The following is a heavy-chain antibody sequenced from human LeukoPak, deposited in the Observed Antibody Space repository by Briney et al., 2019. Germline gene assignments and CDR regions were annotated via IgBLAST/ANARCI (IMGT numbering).Heavy chain of an antibody. J-gene: IGHJ4*02. D-gene: IGHD6-13*01. V-gene: IGHV3-30-3*01. Sequence: GGSLRLSCAASGFTFSSFAMHWVRQAPGKGLEWVAVISNDGSNKYYADSVKGRFSISRDNSMNTFYLQMNSLRGDDTAVYYCARGGAGGSSFDCWGRGTLVTVSS. CDR1: GFTFSSFA. CDR3: ARGGAGGSSFDC. CDR2: ISNDGSNK.